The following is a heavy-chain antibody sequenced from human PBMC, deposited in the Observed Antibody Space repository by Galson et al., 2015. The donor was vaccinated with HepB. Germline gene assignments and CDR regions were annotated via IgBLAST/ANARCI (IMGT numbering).Heavy chain of an antibody. CDR1: GFAFRSYW. D-gene: IGHD3-16*01. V-gene: IGHV3-74*01. CDR2: LNTDGSYP. CDR3: TRDSYYDSLYYGMDV. Sequence: SLRLSCAASGFAFRSYWMHRVRQVPGKGLVWVSRLNTDGSYPSYADSVKGRFTISRDNARNILYLQMNSLRAEDTAVYYCTRDSYYDSLYYGMDVWGQGTTVTVSS. J-gene: IGHJ6*02.